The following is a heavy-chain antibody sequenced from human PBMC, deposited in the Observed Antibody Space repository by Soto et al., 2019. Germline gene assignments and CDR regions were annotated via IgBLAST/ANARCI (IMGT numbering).Heavy chain of an antibody. D-gene: IGHD3-3*01. J-gene: IGHJ6*02. CDR3: ARAAYDFWSGLHSYYGMDV. Sequence: GASVKVSCKASGYTFTSYYMHWVRQAPGQGLEWMGIINPSGGSTSYAQKFQGRVTMTRDTSTSTVYMELSSLRSEDTAVYYCARAAYDFWSGLHSYYGMDVWGQGTTVTVSS. CDR2: INPSGGST. V-gene: IGHV1-46*01. CDR1: GYTFTSYY.